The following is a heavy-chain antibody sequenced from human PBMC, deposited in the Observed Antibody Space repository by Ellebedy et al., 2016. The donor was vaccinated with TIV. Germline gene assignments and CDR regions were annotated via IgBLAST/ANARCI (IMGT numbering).Heavy chain of an antibody. CDR3: AKGGGSGSYYDYFDY. CDR2: ISWNSGSI. CDR1: GFMFDDFA. Sequence: GGSLRLSCAASGFMFDDFAMHWVRQAPGKGLEWFSGISWNSGSIGYADSVKGRFTISRDDAKNSLFLHMNSLRAEDTALYYCAKGGGSGSYYDYFDYWGQGTLVTVSS. V-gene: IGHV3-9*01. J-gene: IGHJ4*02. D-gene: IGHD3-10*01.